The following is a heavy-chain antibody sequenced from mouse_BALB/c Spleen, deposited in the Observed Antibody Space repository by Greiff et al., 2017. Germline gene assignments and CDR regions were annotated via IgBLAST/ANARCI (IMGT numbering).Heavy chain of an antibody. V-gene: IGHV2-9*02. D-gene: IGHD2-14*01. J-gene: IGHJ4*01. CDR1: GFSLPSYG. CDR2: IWAGGST. Sequence: QVQLKQSGPGLVAPSQSLSITCTVSGFSLPSYGVHWVRQPPGKGLEWLGVIWAGGSTNYNSALMSRLSISKDNSKSQVFLKMNSLQTDDTAMYYCATLYYRYDHYYAMDYWGQGTSVTVSS. CDR3: ATLYYRYDHYYAMDY.